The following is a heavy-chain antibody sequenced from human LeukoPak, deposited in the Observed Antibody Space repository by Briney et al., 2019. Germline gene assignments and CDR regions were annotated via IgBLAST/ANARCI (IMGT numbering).Heavy chain of an antibody. V-gene: IGHV3-53*01. D-gene: IGHD4-17*01. CDR3: ARGGPDYEDAFDI. Sequence: GGSLRLSCAASGFTVSSNYMSWVRQAPGKGLEWVSVIYSGGSTYYADSVKGRFTISRDNSKNTLYLQMNSLRAEDTAVYYCARGGPDYEDAFDIWGQGPMVTVSS. CDR1: GFTVSSNY. J-gene: IGHJ3*02. CDR2: IYSGGST.